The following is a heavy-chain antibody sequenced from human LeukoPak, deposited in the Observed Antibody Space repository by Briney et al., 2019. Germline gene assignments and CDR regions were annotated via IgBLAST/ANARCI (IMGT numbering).Heavy chain of an antibody. CDR3: ARKGLTKPLPVAVDFDS. Sequence: SETLSLTCAVYGGSFSGYYWSWIRQPPGKGLEWIAEIDHSGRTNFNRSLKSRITISVDTSKKHFSLKLSSVTAADTAVYYCARKGLTKPLPVAVDFDSWGQGTLVTVSS. CDR2: IDHSGRT. V-gene: IGHV4-34*01. J-gene: IGHJ4*02. CDR1: GGSFSGYY. D-gene: IGHD6-19*01.